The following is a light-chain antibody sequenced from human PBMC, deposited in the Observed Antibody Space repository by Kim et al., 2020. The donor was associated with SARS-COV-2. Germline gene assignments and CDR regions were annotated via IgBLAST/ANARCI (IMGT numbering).Light chain of an antibody. Sequence: VSAGESAALSWRASESDSRFLAWYEQEPGQAPRLLVYDASTGATGIPVRFSDSGSGTDFTLTINSVEREDFAVYYCQQRSSWPSTFSGGTKLEIK. V-gene: IGKV3-11*01. CDR2: DAS. J-gene: IGKJ4*01. CDR3: QQRSSWPST. CDR1: ESDSRF.